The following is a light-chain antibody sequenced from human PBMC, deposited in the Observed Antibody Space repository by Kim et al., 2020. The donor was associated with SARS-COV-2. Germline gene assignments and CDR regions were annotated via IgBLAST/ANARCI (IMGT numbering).Light chain of an antibody. Sequence: SVSPGAMSTLSCRASPSVSSNFAWYQQKPGQAPRPLIYGASTRATGIPARFSGSGSGTEFTLTISSLQSEDFAVYYCQQYNNWWTFGQGTKVEIK. V-gene: IGKV3-15*01. CDR1: PSVSSN. J-gene: IGKJ1*01. CDR3: QQYNNWWT. CDR2: GAS.